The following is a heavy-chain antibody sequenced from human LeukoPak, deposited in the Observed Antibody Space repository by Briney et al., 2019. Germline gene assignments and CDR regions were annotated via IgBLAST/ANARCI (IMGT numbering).Heavy chain of an antibody. D-gene: IGHD3-3*01. CDR1: GFTFSSYS. CDR2: ICGSGGRT. CDR3: AKDYALSLSRFGVVNYYFDY. Sequence: GGSLTLSCPASGFTFSSYSMSWLRQAPGTGLEWVSAICGSGGRTYYPDSVKGRFTISRDSSKDTLYLQMNSLRAEDTAVYYCAKDYALSLSRFGVVNYYFDYWGQGTLVTVSS. V-gene: IGHV3-23*01. J-gene: IGHJ4*02.